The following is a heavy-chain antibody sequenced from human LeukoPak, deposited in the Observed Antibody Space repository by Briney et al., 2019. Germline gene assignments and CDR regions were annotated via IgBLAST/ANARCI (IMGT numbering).Heavy chain of an antibody. D-gene: IGHD2-2*01. CDR3: ARGRRPRIVVVPAAPRGGFDY. CDR1: GGSFSGYY. J-gene: IGHJ4*02. CDR2: INHSGNT. V-gene: IGHV4-34*01. Sequence: PSETLSLTCAVSGGSFSGYYWSWIRQPPGKGLEWIGEINHSGNTNYNTSLKSRGTVSADTYNNQFPLQPIYVTPADTAAVYCARGRRPRIVVVPAAPRGGFDYWGQGTLVTVSS.